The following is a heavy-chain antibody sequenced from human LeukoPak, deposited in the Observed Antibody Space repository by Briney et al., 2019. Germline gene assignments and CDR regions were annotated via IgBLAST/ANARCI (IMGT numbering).Heavy chain of an antibody. D-gene: IGHD3-22*01. CDR2: IYYSGST. Sequence: SQTLSLTCTVSGGSISSGDYYWSWIRQPPGKGLEWIGYIYYSGSTYYNPSLKSRVTISVDTSKNQFSLKLSSVTAADTAVYYCAREVGQKYYYDSSAWSDYWGQGTLVTVSS. J-gene: IGHJ4*02. CDR1: GGSISSGDYY. V-gene: IGHV4-30-4*01. CDR3: AREVGQKYYYDSSAWSDY.